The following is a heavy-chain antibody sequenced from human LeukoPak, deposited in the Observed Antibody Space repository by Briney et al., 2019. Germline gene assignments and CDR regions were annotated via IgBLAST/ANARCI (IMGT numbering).Heavy chain of an antibody. CDR3: ARGIRFLEWLSPMDV. CDR2: INPNSGGT. Sequence: GASVKVSCKASGYTFTGYYMHWVGQAPGQGLEWMGWINPNSGGTNYAQKFQGRVTMTRDTSISTAYMELSRLRSDDTAVYYCARGIRFLEWLSPMDVWGKGTTVTVSS. V-gene: IGHV1-2*02. J-gene: IGHJ6*03. D-gene: IGHD3-3*01. CDR1: GYTFTGYY.